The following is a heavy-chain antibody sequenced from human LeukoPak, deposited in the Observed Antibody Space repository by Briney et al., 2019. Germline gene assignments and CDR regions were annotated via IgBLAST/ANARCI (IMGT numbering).Heavy chain of an antibody. CDR3: ARDAYCSSTSCRFYYYMDV. J-gene: IGHJ6*03. V-gene: IGHV1-69*13. D-gene: IGHD2-2*01. Sequence: SVKVSCKASGGTFSSYAISWVRQAPGQGFEWMGGIIPIFGTANYAQKFQGRVTITADESTSTAYMELSSLRSEDTAVYHCARDAYCSSTSCRFYYYMDVWGKGTTVTISS. CDR2: IIPIFGTA. CDR1: GGTFSSYA.